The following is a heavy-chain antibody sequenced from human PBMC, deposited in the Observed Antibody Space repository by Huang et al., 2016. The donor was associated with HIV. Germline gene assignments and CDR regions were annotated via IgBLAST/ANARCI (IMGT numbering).Heavy chain of an antibody. J-gene: IGHJ6*03. Sequence: QVQLQQWGAGLLRPSETLSLTCVVYGGSVSGYYGTWIRQPPGKGLEWIGEITHSESSNYNPSLKNRVTISVDTSRKQFSLTWTSVTAADTAVYYCARGQGGYYYYYMDFWGKGTTVTVSS. CDR3: ARGQGGYYYYYMDF. CDR1: GGSVSGYY. V-gene: IGHV4-34*01. CDR2: ITHSESS.